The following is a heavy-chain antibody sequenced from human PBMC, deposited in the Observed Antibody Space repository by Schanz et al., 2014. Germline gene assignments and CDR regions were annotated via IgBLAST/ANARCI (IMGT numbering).Heavy chain of an antibody. D-gene: IGHD6-13*01. V-gene: IGHV1-18*01. CDR1: GGTFSSFG. J-gene: IGHJ1*01. CDR3: AGATYSSSWYGGSEYFQH. CDR2: ITAYNADT. Sequence: VQLEQSGAEVKKPGSSVKVSCKASGGTFSSFGINWVRQAPGQGLEWMGWITAYNADTKYAQKVQGRVTMTTDTSTSTAYMELRSLRSDDTAVYYCAGATYSSSWYGGSEYFQHWGRGTLVTVSS.